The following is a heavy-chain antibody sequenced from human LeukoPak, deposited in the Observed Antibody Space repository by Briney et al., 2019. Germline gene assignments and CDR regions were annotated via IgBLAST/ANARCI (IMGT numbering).Heavy chain of an antibody. CDR3: ARDSAGWLQLPSAFDI. J-gene: IGHJ3*02. Sequence: PGGSLRLSCAASGFTFSDYYMSWIRQAPGKGLEWVSYISSSGGTIYYADSVKGRFTISRDNAKNSLYLQMNSLRAEDTAVYYCARDSAGWLQLPSAFDIWGQGTMVTVSS. V-gene: IGHV3-11*04. CDR1: GFTFSDYY. D-gene: IGHD5-24*01. CDR2: ISSSGGTI.